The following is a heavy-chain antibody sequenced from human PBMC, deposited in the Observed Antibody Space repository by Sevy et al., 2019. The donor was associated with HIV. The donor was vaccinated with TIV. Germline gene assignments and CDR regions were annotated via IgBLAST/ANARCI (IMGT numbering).Heavy chain of an antibody. Sequence: SETLSLTCTVSGDSISSKNYYWCWLRQPPGKGLEWIGSVYYSGSTYYNPSLKSRVTISVETSKNQFSLTLSSVTAADTAVYYCARSPPWGNTWLYYFDNWGQGTLVTVSS. CDR1: GDSISSKNYY. J-gene: IGHJ4*02. CDR3: ARSPPWGNTWLYYFDN. CDR2: VYYSGST. D-gene: IGHD6-13*01. V-gene: IGHV4-39*01.